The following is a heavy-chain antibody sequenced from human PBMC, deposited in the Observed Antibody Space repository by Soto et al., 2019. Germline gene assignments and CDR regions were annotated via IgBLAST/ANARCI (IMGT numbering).Heavy chain of an antibody. V-gene: IGHV3-23*01. J-gene: IGHJ4*02. CDR1: GFTFSSYA. Sequence: GGSLRLSCGASGFTFSSYAMTWVRQAPGKGLEWVSSISGGGSSTYYADSVKGRFTISRDNPKITLYLQMNSLRAEDTAVYYCATDQCSSSPRFDYWGQGTLVTVSS. D-gene: IGHD6-13*01. CDR2: ISGGGSST. CDR3: ATDQCSSSPRFDY.